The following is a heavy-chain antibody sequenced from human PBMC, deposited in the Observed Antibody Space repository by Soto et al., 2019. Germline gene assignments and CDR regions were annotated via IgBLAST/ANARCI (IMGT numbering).Heavy chain of an antibody. J-gene: IGHJ6*02. Sequence: QSRSETCGVSGEGSACNSSSGNWIRKSPSRGLEWLGRTYYRSKWYNDYAVSVKSRITINPDTSKNQFSLQLNSVTPEDTAVYYCARDRAAAGTYYYGMDVWGQRTTGT. CDR1: GEGSACNSSS. D-gene: IGHD6-13*01. CDR3: ARDRAAAGTYYYGMDV. V-gene: IGHV6-1*01. CDR2: TYYRSKWYN.